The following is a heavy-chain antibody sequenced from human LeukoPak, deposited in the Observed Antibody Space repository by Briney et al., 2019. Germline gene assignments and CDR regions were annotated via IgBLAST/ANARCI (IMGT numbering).Heavy chain of an antibody. CDR2: IYYSGNT. V-gene: IGHV4-39*01. D-gene: IGHD3-10*01. CDR1: GGSISSTTYY. J-gene: IGHJ3*01. Sequence: PSETLSLTCIVSGGSISSTTYYWGWIRQPPGKRLEWIGSIYYSGNTYYNPSLKSRVTISIDTSKNQFSLKLTSVTAADTAVYYCASHKHPVQAFDVWGQGTLVTVSS. CDR3: ASHKHPVQAFDV.